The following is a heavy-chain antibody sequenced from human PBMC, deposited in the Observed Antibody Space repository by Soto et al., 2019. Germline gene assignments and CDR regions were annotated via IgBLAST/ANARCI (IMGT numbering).Heavy chain of an antibody. V-gene: IGHV1-69*13. CDR3: VRQNSADYDILTGTIDY. CDR2: IIPIFGTA. Sequence: ASVKVSCKASGGTFSSYAISWVRQAPGQGLECMGGIIPIFGTANYAQKFQGRVTITADESTSTAYMELSSLRSEDTAVYYCVRQNSADYDILTGTIDYWGQGTLVTVSS. J-gene: IGHJ4*02. CDR1: GGTFSSYA. D-gene: IGHD3-9*01.